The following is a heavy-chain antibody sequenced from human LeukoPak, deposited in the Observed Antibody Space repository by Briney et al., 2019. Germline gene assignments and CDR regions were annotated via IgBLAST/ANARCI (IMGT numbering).Heavy chain of an antibody. J-gene: IGHJ3*02. CDR3: ARHLGGDYYDSSGNDAFDI. D-gene: IGHD3-22*01. CDR1: GGSISSSSYY. V-gene: IGHV4-39*01. Sequence: SETLSLTCTVSGGSISSSSYYWGWIRQPPGKGLEWNGSIYYSGSTYYNPSLKSRVTISVDTSENQSSLKLSSVTAADTAVYYCARHLGGDYYDSSGNDAFDIWGQGTMVTVSS. CDR2: IYYSGST.